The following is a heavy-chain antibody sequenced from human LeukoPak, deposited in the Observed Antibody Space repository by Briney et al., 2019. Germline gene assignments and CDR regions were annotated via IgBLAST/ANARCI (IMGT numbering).Heavy chain of an antibody. J-gene: IGHJ3*02. CDR1: GGTFSSYA. CDR2: IIPIFGTA. V-gene: IGHV1-69*05. D-gene: IGHD5-18*01. CDR3: ARADTAMPNDAFDI. Sequence: SVKVSCKASGGTFSSYAISWVRQAPGKGLEWMGRIIPIFGTANYAQKFQGRVTITTDESTSTAYMELSSLRSEDTAVYYCARADTAMPNDAFDIWGQGTMVTVSS.